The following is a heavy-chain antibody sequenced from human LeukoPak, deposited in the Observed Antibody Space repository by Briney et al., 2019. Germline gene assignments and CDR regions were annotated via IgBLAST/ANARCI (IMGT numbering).Heavy chain of an antibody. V-gene: IGHV3-30*03. Sequence: GGSLRLSCVASGFTFSSYGMHWVRQAPGKGLEWVAFISYDGSNENIADSVKGRFIISRDNSKNTLYLQMNNLRAEDTAVYFCASDPRDGYYYFNYWGRGTLVTVSA. J-gene: IGHJ4*02. CDR2: ISYDGSNE. D-gene: IGHD5-24*01. CDR3: ASDPRDGYYYFNY. CDR1: GFTFSSYG.